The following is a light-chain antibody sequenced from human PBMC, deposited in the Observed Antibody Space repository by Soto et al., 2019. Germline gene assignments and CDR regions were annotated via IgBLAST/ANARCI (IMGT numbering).Light chain of an antibody. J-gene: IGLJ1*01. V-gene: IGLV2-11*01. CDR1: SSDVGGYSY. CDR2: DVS. Sequence: QSALTQPRSVSGSPGHSVTISCTRTSSDVGGYSYVSWYQQHPGKAPKLMISDVSKRPSGVPDRFSGSKFGNTASLTISGLQAEDEADYYCCSYAGAFTYVFGSGTKVTVL. CDR3: CSYAGAFTYV.